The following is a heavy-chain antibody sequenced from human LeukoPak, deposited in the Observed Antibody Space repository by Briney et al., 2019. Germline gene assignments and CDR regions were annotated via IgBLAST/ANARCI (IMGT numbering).Heavy chain of an antibody. J-gene: IGHJ4*02. CDR2: IYHSGST. Sequence: SETLSLTCTVSGYSISSGYYWGWIRQPPGKGLEWIGSIYHSGSTYYNPSLKSRVTISVDTSKNQFSLKLSSVTAADTAVYYCARDRGYSYGPFFDYWGQGTLVTVSS. D-gene: IGHD5-18*01. V-gene: IGHV4-38-2*02. CDR3: ARDRGYSYGPFFDY. CDR1: GYSISSGYY.